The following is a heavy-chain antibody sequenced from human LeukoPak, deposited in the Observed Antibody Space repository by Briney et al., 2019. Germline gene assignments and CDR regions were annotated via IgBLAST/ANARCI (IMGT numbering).Heavy chain of an antibody. Sequence: PGGSLRLSCAASGFTFSSYAMSWVRQAPGKGLEWVSAISGSGGSTYYADSVKGRFTISRDNSKNTLYLQMNSLRAEDTAVYYCTRHNAGYGSGSYYYYYYYMDVWGKGTTVTVSS. CDR3: TRHNAGYGSGSYYYYYYYMDV. CDR2: ISGSGGST. J-gene: IGHJ6*03. D-gene: IGHD3-10*01. V-gene: IGHV3-23*01. CDR1: GFTFSSYA.